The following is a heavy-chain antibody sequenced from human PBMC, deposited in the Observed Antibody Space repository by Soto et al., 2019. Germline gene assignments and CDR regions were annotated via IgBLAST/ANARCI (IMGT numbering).Heavy chain of an antibody. CDR3: SREGCSSSSCYRTFDY. Sequence: GGSLRLSCTGSGFIFGDYALSWFRQAPGKGLEWVGFIGTKAHDETTEYAASVKGRFTISRDDSKSIAYLHMDSLKTEDTALYYCSREGCSSSSCYRTFDYWGQGTLVTVSS. V-gene: IGHV3-49*03. J-gene: IGHJ4*02. CDR2: IGTKAHDETT. CDR1: GFIFGDYA. D-gene: IGHD2-2*01.